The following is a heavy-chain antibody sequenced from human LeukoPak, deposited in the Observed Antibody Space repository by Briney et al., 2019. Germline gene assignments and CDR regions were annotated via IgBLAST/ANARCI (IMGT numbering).Heavy chain of an antibody. V-gene: IGHV4-34*01. D-gene: IGHD5-12*01. J-gene: IGHJ4*02. CDR2: INHSGST. CDR3: ARKYSGYDPPDY. CDR1: GGSSSGYY. Sequence: SETLSLTCAVYGGSSSGYYWSWIRQPPGKGLEWIGEINHSGSTNYNPSLKSRVTISVDTSKNQFSLKLSSVTAADTAVYYCARKYSGYDPPDYWGQGTLVTVSS.